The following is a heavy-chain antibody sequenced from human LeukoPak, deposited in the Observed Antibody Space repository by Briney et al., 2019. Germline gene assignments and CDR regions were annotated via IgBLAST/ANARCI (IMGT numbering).Heavy chain of an antibody. CDR2: IYYSGST. CDR3: ARVGATTYFDY. V-gene: IGHV4-39*07. D-gene: IGHD1-26*01. J-gene: IGHJ4*02. CDR1: GGSISSGGYY. Sequence: SETLSLTCTVSGGSISSGGYYWSWIRQPPGKGLEWIGSIYYSGSTYYNPSLKSRVTISVDTSKNQFSLKLSSVTAADTAVYYCARVGATTYFDYWGQGTLVTVSS.